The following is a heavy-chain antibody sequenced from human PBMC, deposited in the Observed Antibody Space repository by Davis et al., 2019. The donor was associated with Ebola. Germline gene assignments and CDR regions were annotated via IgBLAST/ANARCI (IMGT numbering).Heavy chain of an antibody. Sequence: GESLKISCKGSGYSFTSYWISWVRQMPGKGLEWMGRIDPSDSYTNYSPSFQGHVTISADKSISTAYLQWSSLKASDTAMYYCARHASYYDFWSGHLAIDYWGQGTLVTVSS. CDR3: ARHASYYDFWSGHLAIDY. CDR2: IDPSDSYT. CDR1: GYSFTSYW. J-gene: IGHJ4*02. V-gene: IGHV5-10-1*01. D-gene: IGHD3-3*01.